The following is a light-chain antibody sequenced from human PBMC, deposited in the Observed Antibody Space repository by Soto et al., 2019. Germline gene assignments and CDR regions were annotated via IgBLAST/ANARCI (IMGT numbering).Light chain of an antibody. V-gene: IGKV1D-12*01. CDR2: AAS. CDR1: QGISSW. Sequence: DIQMTQSPSYVSASVGDRVTITCRASQGISSWLVWYQQKPGKAPNLLIYAASSLQSGVPSRFSGSGSGTDFTLTISSLQPEDFATYYCQQANSFPHTFGQGTMLEIK. J-gene: IGKJ2*01. CDR3: QQANSFPHT.